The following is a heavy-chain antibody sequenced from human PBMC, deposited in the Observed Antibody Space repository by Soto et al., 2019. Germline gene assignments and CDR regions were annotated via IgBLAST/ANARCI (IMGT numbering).Heavy chain of an antibody. Sequence: SETLSLTCAVYGGSFSNYYWSWVRQPPGKGLEWIGEINHSGGTNYNPSLKSRVTISVDTSKNQFSLKMSSVTAADTALYYCARVERGTATTVVDAFDIWGQGTLVTVSS. CDR3: ARVERGTATTVVDAFDI. V-gene: IGHV4-34*01. CDR1: GGSFSNYY. J-gene: IGHJ3*02. CDR2: INHSGGT. D-gene: IGHD1-1*01.